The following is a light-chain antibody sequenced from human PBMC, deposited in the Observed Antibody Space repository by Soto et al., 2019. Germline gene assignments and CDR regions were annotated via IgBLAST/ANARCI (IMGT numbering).Light chain of an antibody. J-gene: IGKJ5*01. V-gene: IGKV1-9*01. CDR1: QGISSY. Sequence: DIQLTQSRSFLSASVGDRVTITCRASQGISSYLAWYQQKPGKAPKLLIYAASTFQSGVPSRFSGSGSGTEFTLTISSLQPEDFATYYCQQLNSYPITFGQGTRREIK. CDR2: AAS. CDR3: QQLNSYPIT.